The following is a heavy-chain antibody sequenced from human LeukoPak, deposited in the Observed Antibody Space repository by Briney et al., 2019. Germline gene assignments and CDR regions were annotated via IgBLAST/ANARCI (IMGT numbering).Heavy chain of an antibody. V-gene: IGHV1-69*05. J-gene: IGHJ5*02. CDR2: IIPIFGTA. CDR3: ARGRTTGSWFDP. Sequence: ASVKVSCKASGGTFSSYAISWVRQAPGQGLEWMVGIIPIFGTANYAQKFQGRVTITTDESTSTAYMELSSLRSEDTAVYYCARGRTTGSWFDPWGQGTLVTVSS. CDR1: GGTFSSYA. D-gene: IGHD1-7*01.